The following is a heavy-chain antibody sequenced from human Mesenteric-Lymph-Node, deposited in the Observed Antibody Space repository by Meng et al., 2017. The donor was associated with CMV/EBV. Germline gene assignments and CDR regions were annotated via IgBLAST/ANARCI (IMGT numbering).Heavy chain of an antibody. CDR2: ISSSSTI. D-gene: IGHD2-2*02. Sequence: GGSLRLSCAASGFTFSDYYMNWVRQAPGKGLEWVSSISSSSTIYYVDSVKGRFTISRDNAKNSLYLQMNSLRAEDTAVYYCARDYCSSTSCYIDYWGQGTLVTVSS. CDR1: GFTFSDYY. CDR3: ARDYCSSTSCYIDY. V-gene: IGHV3-69-1*02. J-gene: IGHJ4*02.